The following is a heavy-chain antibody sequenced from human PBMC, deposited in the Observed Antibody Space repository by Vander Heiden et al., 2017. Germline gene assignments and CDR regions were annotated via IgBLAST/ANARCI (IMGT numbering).Heavy chain of an antibody. V-gene: IGHV1-8*01. Sequence: QVQLVQSGAEVKKPGASVKVSCKASGYTFTSYDINGVRQATGQGLEWMGWMNPNSGNTGYAQKFQGRVTMTRNTSISTAYMELSSLRSEDTAVYYCARLRDYGVGDAFDIWGQGTMVTVSS. D-gene: IGHD4-17*01. CDR3: ARLRDYGVGDAFDI. CDR1: GYTFTSYD. CDR2: MNPNSGNT. J-gene: IGHJ3*02.